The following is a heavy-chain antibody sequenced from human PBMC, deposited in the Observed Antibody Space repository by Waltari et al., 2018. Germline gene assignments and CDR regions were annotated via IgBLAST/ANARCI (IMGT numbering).Heavy chain of an antibody. CDR2: INAGNGNT. D-gene: IGHD3-22*01. J-gene: IGHJ5*02. V-gene: IGHV1-3*03. Sequence: QVQLVQSGAEVKKPGASVKVSCKASGYTFTSYAMHWVRQAPGQRLEWMGWINAGNGNTKYSQEFQGRVTITRDTSASTAYMELSSLRSEDMAVYYCARDGLIDYDSSGYYPPFLNWFDPWGQGTLVTVSS. CDR3: ARDGLIDYDSSGYYPPFLNWFDP. CDR1: GYTFTSYA.